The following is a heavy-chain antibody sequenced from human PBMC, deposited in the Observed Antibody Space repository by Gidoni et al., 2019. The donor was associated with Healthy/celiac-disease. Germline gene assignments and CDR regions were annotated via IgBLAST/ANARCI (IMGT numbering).Heavy chain of an antibody. Sequence: EVQLVASGGGLVQPGGSLRLSCAASGFTFSRYWMHWVRQAPGKGLVWVSRINRDGSSTSYAESVKGRFTISRDNAKNTLYLQMNSLRAEDTAVYYCAREGGDYGDYGNSFDPWGQGTLVTVSS. CDR1: GFTFSRYW. CDR3: AREGGDYGDYGNSFDP. V-gene: IGHV3-74*01. CDR2: INRDGSST. J-gene: IGHJ5*02. D-gene: IGHD4-17*01.